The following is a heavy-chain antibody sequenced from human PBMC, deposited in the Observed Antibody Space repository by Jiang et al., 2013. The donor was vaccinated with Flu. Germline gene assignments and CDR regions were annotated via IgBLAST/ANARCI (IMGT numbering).Heavy chain of an antibody. J-gene: IGHJ3*02. D-gene: IGHD6-13*01. Sequence: VISYDGSNRYYADSVKGRFTISRDNSKNTLYLQMNSLRAEDTAVYYCAKAKPHYSSSWYGAFDIWGQGTMVTVSS. CDR3: AKAKPHYSSSWYGAFDI. CDR2: ISYDGSNR. V-gene: IGHV3-30*18.